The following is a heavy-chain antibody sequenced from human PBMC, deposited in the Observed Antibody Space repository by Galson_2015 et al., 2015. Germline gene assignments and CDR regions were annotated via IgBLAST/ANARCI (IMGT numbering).Heavy chain of an antibody. D-gene: IGHD2-2*01. Sequence: SLRLSCAASGFTFSSYAMHWVRQAPGKGLEWVAVISYDGSNKYYADSVKGRFTISRDNSKNTLYLQMNSLRAEDTAVYYCAREKGYCSSTSCYSRFGMDVWGQGTTVTASS. J-gene: IGHJ6*02. CDR1: GFTFSSYA. CDR3: AREKGYCSSTSCYSRFGMDV. V-gene: IGHV3-30-3*01. CDR2: ISYDGSNK.